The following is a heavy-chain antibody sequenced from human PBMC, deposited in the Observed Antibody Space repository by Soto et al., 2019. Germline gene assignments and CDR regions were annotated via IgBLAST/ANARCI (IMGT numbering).Heavy chain of an antibody. Sequence: GGSLRLSCAASGFTFSSYGMHWVRHAPGKGLEWVAVISYDGSNKYYADSVKGRFTISRDNSKNTLYLQMNSLRAEDTAVYYCAKEVVPAALSYNWFDPWGQGTLVTVSS. CDR1: GFTFSSYG. CDR2: ISYDGSNK. J-gene: IGHJ5*02. V-gene: IGHV3-30*18. CDR3: AKEVVPAALSYNWFDP. D-gene: IGHD2-2*01.